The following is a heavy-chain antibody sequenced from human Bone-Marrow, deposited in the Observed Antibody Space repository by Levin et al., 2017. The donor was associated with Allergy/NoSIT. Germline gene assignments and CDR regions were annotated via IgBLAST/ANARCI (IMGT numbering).Heavy chain of an antibody. J-gene: IGHJ4*02. CDR2: IYYSGST. D-gene: IGHD3-16*01. Sequence: SETLSLTCTVSGGSISSYYWSWIRQPPGKGLEWIGYIYYSGSTNYNPSLKSRVTISVDTSKNQSSLKLSSVTAADTAVYYCAMGEYYFDYWGQGTLVTVSS. V-gene: IGHV4-59*01. CDR3: AMGEYYFDY. CDR1: GGSISSYY.